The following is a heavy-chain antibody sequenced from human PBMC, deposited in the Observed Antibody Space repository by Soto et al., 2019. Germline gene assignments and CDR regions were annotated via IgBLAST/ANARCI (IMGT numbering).Heavy chain of an antibody. D-gene: IGHD4-17*01. V-gene: IGHV4-4*02. CDR2: IYYSGST. CDR3: AKQDYPPR. J-gene: IGHJ4*02. CDR1: GGSISSGNW. Sequence: SETLSLTCAVSGGSISSGNWWSWVRQPPGKGLEWFGEIYYSGSTNYNPSLKSRVTISLDKPKNQISLNLSSVTAADTAVYYCAKQDYPPRWGQGTLVTVSS.